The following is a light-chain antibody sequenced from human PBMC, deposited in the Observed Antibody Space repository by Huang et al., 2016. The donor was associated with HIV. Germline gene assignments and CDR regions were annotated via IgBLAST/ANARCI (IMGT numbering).Light chain of an antibody. V-gene: IGKV3-20*01. J-gene: IGKJ2*01. Sequence: EIVLTQSPGTLSWFPGESATLYCRASQSVSSNDLAGYQQKPGQAPRLLFHDASSRSIDIPDRFSGSGSGTDFTLTISRLEPEDFAVYYCQQYGDSPDTFGQGTKVDIK. CDR3: QQYGDSPDT. CDR2: DAS. CDR1: QSVSSND.